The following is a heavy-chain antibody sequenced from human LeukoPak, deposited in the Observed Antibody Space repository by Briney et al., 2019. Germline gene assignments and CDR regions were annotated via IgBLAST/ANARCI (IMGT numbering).Heavy chain of an antibody. CDR1: GSRFTSYW. CDR3: ARPRFPRWNDCSSTSCYSYYGMDV. V-gene: IGHV5-51*01. D-gene: IGHD2-2*02. J-gene: IGHJ6*02. Sequence: GESLKISCKGSGSRFTSYWIGWVRQLPGKGLEWMGIIYPGDSDTRYSPSFQGQVTISADKSISTAYLQWSSLKASDTAMYYCARPRFPRWNDCSSTSCYSYYGMDVWGQGTTVTVSS. CDR2: IYPGDSDT.